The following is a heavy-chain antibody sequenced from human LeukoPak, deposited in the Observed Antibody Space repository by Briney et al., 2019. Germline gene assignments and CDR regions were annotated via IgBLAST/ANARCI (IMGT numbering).Heavy chain of an antibody. CDR1: GGSISSGDYY. Sequence: PSETLSLTCTVSGGSISSGDYYWSWIRQPPGKGPEWIGYIYYSGTTYYNPSLNSRVTISIDTSKNQISLKLSSVTAADTAVYYCASFYQAYYFDYWGQGTLVTVSS. CDR2: IYYSGTT. J-gene: IGHJ4*02. CDR3: ASFYQAYYFDY. D-gene: IGHD2-21*01. V-gene: IGHV4-30-4*01.